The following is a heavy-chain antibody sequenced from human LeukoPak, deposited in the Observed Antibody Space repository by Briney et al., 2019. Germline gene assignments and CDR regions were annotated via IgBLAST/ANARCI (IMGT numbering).Heavy chain of an antibody. CDR1: GGSISSSSYY. D-gene: IGHD3-3*01. CDR2: IYYSGST. CDR3: ARLDTYYDFWSGPNRSKYNWFDP. Sequence: SETLSLTCTVSGGSISSSSYYWGWIRQPPGKGLEWIGSIYYSGSTYYNPSLKSRVTISVDTSKNQFSLKLSSVTAADTGVYYCARLDTYYDFWSGPNRSKYNWFDPWGQGTLVTVSS. J-gene: IGHJ5*02. V-gene: IGHV4-39*01.